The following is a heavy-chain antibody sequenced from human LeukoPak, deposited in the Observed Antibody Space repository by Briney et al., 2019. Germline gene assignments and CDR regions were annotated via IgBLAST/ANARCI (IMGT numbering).Heavy chain of an antibody. CDR3: ARGGSSSWYGDVFDF. CDR1: GESFSYYY. J-gene: IGHJ3*01. D-gene: IGHD6-13*01. Sequence: SETLSLTCAVYGESFSYYYWTWIRQPPGRGLEWVGEITHSGSTNYKPSLKRRVTMTVDTSKNQFSLKLSSVTAEDTAVYFCARGGSSSWYGDVFDFWGQGTMVTVSS. V-gene: IGHV4-34*01. CDR2: ITHSGST.